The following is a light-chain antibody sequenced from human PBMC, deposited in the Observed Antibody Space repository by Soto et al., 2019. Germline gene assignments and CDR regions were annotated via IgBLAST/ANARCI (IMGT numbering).Light chain of an antibody. V-gene: IGLV2-14*01. CDR2: GVS. CDR1: SNDVGGYDY. CDR3: NSYTSSYTLV. J-gene: IGLJ2*01. Sequence: QSALTQPASVSGSPGQSITISCSGTSNDVGGYDYVSWYQQHPGKAPKLVIYGVSNRPSWVSNRFSGSKSGNTASLTISGLQPEDEADYYCNSYTSSYTLVFGGGTQLTVL.